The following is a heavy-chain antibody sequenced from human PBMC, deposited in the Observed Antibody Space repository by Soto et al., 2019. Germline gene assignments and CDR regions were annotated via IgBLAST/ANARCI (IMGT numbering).Heavy chain of an antibody. CDR2: IFYTGTT. D-gene: IGHD2-21*01. CDR3: ARLVVVAPVANV. Sequence: SETLSLTCSVSGGSVSYNSYYWGWIRQPPGKGLEWVGGIFYTGTTYYNPSLKDRLSISVDTSKNSFSLNLTSVTAADTAVDFCARLVVVAPVANVWGQGALVTVSS. CDR1: GGSVSYNSYY. J-gene: IGHJ4*02. V-gene: IGHV4-39*01.